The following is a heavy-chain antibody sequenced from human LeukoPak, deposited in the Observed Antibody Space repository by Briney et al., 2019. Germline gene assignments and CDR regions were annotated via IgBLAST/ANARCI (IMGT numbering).Heavy chain of an antibody. CDR1: GGSFSGYY. Sequence: PSETLSLTCAVYGGSFSGYYCSWIRQPPGKGLEWIGEINHSGSTNYNPSLKSRVTISVDTSKNQFSLKLSSVTAADTAVYYCARGRIWGYSYGYGYWGQGTLVTVSS. CDR2: INHSGST. J-gene: IGHJ4*02. V-gene: IGHV4-34*01. D-gene: IGHD5-18*01. CDR3: ARGRIWGYSYGYGY.